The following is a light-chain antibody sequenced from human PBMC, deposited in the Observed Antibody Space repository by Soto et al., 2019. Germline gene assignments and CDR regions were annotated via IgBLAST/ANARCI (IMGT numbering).Light chain of an antibody. CDR3: QQYNDNWPT. CDR1: QSVRTN. V-gene: IGKV3-15*01. Sequence: EIVMTQYPDTLSVSPGETVTLSCRASQSVRTNLAWYQHKPGQSPRLLIYSACNRATGFPARFSGSGSGTEFTLTISSLQSEDFAVYYCQQYNDNWPTFGQGTKVDIK. CDR2: SAC. J-gene: IGKJ1*01.